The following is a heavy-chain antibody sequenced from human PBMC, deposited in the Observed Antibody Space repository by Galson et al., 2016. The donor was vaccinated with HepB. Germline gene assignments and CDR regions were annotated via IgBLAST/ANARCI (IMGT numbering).Heavy chain of an antibody. D-gene: IGHD2-2*02. CDR3: ARDYTWGACDI. CDR2: IREGGSEE. V-gene: IGHV3-7*03. CDR1: GFTFSTYW. Sequence: SLRLSCAASGFTFSTYWMSWVRQAPGKGLEWVANIREGGSEEYYVDSVRGRFTISRDNAKNSLYLQMNSLRAEDTAIYYCARDYTWGACDIWGHGTLVTVSS. J-gene: IGHJ3*02.